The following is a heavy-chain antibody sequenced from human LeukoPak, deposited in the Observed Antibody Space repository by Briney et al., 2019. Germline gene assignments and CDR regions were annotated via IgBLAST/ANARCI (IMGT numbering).Heavy chain of an antibody. CDR1: GFTFSSYG. CDR2: ISYDGNNK. CDR3: ARALQNSVDYYYYYMDV. J-gene: IGHJ6*03. D-gene: IGHD5-24*01. Sequence: PGGSLRLSCAASGFTFSSYGMHWVRQAPGKGLEWVAVISYDGNNKYYADSLKGRFTISRDNSKNMLYLQMNSMRAEDTAVYYCARALQNSVDYYYYYMDVWGKGTTVTVSS. V-gene: IGHV3-30*03.